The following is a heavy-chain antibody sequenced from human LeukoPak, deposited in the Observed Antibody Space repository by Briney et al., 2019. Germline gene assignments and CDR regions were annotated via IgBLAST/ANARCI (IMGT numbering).Heavy chain of an antibody. CDR3: AREVGTPQAFDI. V-gene: IGHV3-23*01. CDR2: ISNSGGDT. Sequence: GGSLRLSCAASGFTFSSYAMSWVRQAPGKGLEWVAAISNSGGDTFYSDSGRGRFTISRDNAKNSLYLQMNSLKAEDTAIYYCAREVGTPQAFDIWGQGTMVTVSS. D-gene: IGHD1-26*01. J-gene: IGHJ3*02. CDR1: GFTFSSYA.